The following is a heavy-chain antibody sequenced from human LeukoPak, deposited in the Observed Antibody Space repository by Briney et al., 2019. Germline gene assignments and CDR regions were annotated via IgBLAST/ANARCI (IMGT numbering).Heavy chain of an antibody. D-gene: IGHD6-13*01. CDR2: FDPEDGET. CDR3: ARVGQQLANTVAFDY. V-gene: IGHV1-24*01. CDR1: GYTLTELS. J-gene: IGHJ4*02. Sequence: ASVKVSCKVSGYTLTELSMHWVRQAPGKGLEWMGGFDPEDGETIYAQKFQGRVTMTEDTSTDTAYMELSSLRSEDTAVYYCARVGQQLANTVAFDYWGQETLVTVSS.